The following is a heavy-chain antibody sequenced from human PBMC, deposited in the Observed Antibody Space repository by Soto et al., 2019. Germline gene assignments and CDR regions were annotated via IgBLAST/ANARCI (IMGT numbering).Heavy chain of an antibody. Sequence: SVKVSCKASGDTFSTYTITWMRQAPGQGLEWMGGIIPRSATSNYAQKFQGRVTMTTDTSTTTAYMEVRSLTSDDTAVYFCARINRDGYSLSYWGQGTLVTVSS. CDR2: IIPRSATS. V-gene: IGHV1-69*05. CDR3: ARINRDGYSLSY. CDR1: GDTFSTYT. D-gene: IGHD4-4*01. J-gene: IGHJ4*02.